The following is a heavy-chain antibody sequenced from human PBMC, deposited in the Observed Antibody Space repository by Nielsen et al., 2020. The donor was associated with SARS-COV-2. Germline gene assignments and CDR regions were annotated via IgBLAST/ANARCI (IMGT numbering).Heavy chain of an antibody. CDR2: IFSNDEK. Sequence: PGKALEWLAHIFSNDEKSYSTSLKSRLTISKDTSKSQVVLTMTNMDPVDTATYYCARTKIAVVPYYYYYMDVWGKGTTVTVSS. V-gene: IGHV2-26*01. J-gene: IGHJ6*03. D-gene: IGHD6-19*01. CDR3: ARTKIAVVPYYYYYMDV.